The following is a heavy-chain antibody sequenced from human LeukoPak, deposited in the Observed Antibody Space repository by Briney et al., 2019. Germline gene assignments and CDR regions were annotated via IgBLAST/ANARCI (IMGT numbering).Heavy chain of an antibody. D-gene: IGHD6-13*01. J-gene: IGHJ4*02. Sequence: GGSLRLSCAASGFTFSNYAMSWVRQDPGEGLEWVSAISGSGGSTYYADSVKGRFTISRDNSKNTLYLQMNSLRAEDTAVYYCAKEPHSSSWYNDYWGQGTLVTVSS. CDR2: ISGSGGST. V-gene: IGHV3-23*01. CDR1: GFTFSNYA. CDR3: AKEPHSSSWYNDY.